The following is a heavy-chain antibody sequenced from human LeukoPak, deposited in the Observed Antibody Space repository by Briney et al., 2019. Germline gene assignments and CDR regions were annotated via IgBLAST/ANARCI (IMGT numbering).Heavy chain of an antibody. V-gene: IGHV4-34*01. D-gene: IGHD3-22*01. CDR1: GGSFSGYY. J-gene: IGHJ4*02. CDR3: ARGPFWYDSSPYGGSGDY. CDR2: INHSGST. Sequence: PSETLSLTCAVYGGSFSGYYWSWIRQPPGKGLEWIGEINHSGSTNYNPSLKSRVTISVDTSKNQFSLKLSSVTAADTAVYYCARGPFWYDSSPYGGSGDYWGQGTLVTVSS.